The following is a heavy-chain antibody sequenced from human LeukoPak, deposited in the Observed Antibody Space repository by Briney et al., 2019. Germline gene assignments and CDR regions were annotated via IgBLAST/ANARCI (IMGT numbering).Heavy chain of an antibody. D-gene: IGHD6-13*01. Sequence: GAPVKVSCKASGYTFTSYGISWVRQAPGQGLEWMGWISAYNGNTNYAQKLQGRVTMTTGTSTSTAYMELRSLISDDTAVYYCARDLSPWSSSWYYPYYYYGMDVWGQGTTVTVSS. CDR3: ARDLSPWSSSWYYPYYYYGMDV. J-gene: IGHJ6*02. CDR2: ISAYNGNT. CDR1: GYTFTSYG. V-gene: IGHV1-18*01.